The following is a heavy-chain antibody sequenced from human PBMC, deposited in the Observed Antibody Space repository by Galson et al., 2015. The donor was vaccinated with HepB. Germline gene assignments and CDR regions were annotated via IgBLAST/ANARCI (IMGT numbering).Heavy chain of an antibody. Sequence: SLRLSCAASGFNFTKFGFHWVRQTPGKGLEWVSFISITGNYIYYADFVKGRFTISRHNAKDSLYLQMNSLRVEDTAVYFCARSTVVTGDDAVDVWGLGTMVTVSS. V-gene: IGHV3-21*01. J-gene: IGHJ3*01. CDR1: GFNFTKFG. D-gene: IGHD4-23*01. CDR2: ISITGNYI. CDR3: ARSTVVTGDDAVDV.